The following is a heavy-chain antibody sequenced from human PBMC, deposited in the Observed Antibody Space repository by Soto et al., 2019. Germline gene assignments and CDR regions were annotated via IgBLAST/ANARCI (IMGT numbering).Heavy chain of an antibody. CDR3: ARDRLRPCQRYYYYGTDV. CDR1: GGSISSYY. CDR2: IYYSGST. J-gene: IGHJ6*02. Sequence: QVQLQESGPGLVKPSETLSLTCTVSGGSISSYYWSWIRQPPGKGLEWIGYIYYSGSTNYNPSLKRRVTLSVDTSKNQFSLKLSSVTAADTAVYYCARDRLRPCQRYYYYGTDVWGQGTTVTVSS. V-gene: IGHV4-59*01. D-gene: IGHD4-17*01.